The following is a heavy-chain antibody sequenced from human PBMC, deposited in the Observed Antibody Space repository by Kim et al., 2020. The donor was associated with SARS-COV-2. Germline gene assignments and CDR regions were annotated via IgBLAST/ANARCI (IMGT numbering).Heavy chain of an antibody. D-gene: IGHD1-26*01. Sequence: GESLKISCKASGYTFTTYWIAWVRQMPGKGLEWMGIIYPGDSDTRYSPSFQGQVTISADKSISTAYLQWSSLKASDTAMYYCARHPKAGATWSWLDPWGQGTLVTVSS. CDR2: IYPGDSDT. V-gene: IGHV5-51*01. CDR1: GYTFTTYW. J-gene: IGHJ5*02. CDR3: ARHPKAGATWSWLDP.